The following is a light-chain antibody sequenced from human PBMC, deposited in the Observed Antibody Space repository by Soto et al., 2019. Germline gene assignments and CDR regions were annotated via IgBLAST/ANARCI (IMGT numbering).Light chain of an antibody. J-gene: IGKJ4*01. CDR3: QQRRSSLT. CDR1: QSVSTY. V-gene: IGKV3-11*01. CDR2: DVS. Sequence: IVLTQSPVTLPLSPGERATLSCRASQSVSTYLAWYQQKSGQAPRLLIYDVSKRATGIPPRFSGSGAGTDFTLTISSLEPEDSATYYCQQRRSSLTFGGGTKVDIK.